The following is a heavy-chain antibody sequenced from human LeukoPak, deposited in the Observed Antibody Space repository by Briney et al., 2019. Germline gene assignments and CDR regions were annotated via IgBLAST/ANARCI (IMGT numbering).Heavy chain of an antibody. V-gene: IGHV4-34*01. J-gene: IGHJ4*02. D-gene: IGHD3-3*01. CDR1: GGSNY. CDR2: INHSGST. Sequence: SETLSLTCTVSGGSNYWSWIRQPPGKGLEWIGEINHSGSTSYNPSLKSRVTISVDTSKNQFSLKLSSVTAADTAVYYCARRRDFWSGYYPLYYFDYWGQGTLVTVSS. CDR3: ARRRDFWSGYYPLYYFDY.